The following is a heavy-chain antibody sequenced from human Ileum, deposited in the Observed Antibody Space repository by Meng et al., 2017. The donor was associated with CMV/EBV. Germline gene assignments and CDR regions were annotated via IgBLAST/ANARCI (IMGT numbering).Heavy chain of an antibody. D-gene: IGHD2-8*01. CDR3: ARYGLVLGKFDY. V-gene: IGHV7-4-1*02. Sequence: SCKASGYTCTDYALNWMRQAPGQGPEWMGWINTNTGNPTYARGFTGRFVFSLDSSVSTAYVEISGLKAEDTAVYYCARYGLVLGKFDYWGQGTLVTVSS. J-gene: IGHJ4*02. CDR1: GYTCTDYA. CDR2: INTNTGNP.